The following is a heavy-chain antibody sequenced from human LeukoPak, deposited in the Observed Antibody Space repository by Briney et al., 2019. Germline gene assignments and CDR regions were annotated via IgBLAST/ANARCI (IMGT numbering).Heavy chain of an antibody. CDR3: ARDNRMVDDYYYYGMDV. V-gene: IGHV3-30-3*01. D-gene: IGHD4/OR15-4a*01. J-gene: IGHJ6*02. CDR1: GFTFSSYA. CDR2: ISYDGSNE. Sequence: PGGSLRLSCAASGFTFSSYAMHWVRQAPGKGLEWVAVISYDGSNEYHADSVKGRFTISRDNSKNTLYLQMNSLRAEDTAVYYCARDNRMVDDYYYYGMDVWGQGTTVTVSS.